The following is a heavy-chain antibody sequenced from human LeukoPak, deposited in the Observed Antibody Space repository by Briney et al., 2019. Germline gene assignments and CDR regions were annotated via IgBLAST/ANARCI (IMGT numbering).Heavy chain of an antibody. Sequence: SETLSLTCNVSGGPIGGHTFYWDWIRQPPGKGLEWIATIYYNGNTFYNPSLRSRVAIFIDMSKSQFSLHLSSVTAADTAVYYCARLTALAGHRGAFDIWGPGTLVTVSS. J-gene: IGHJ3*02. CDR1: GGPIGGHTFY. D-gene: IGHD6-19*01. CDR3: ARLTALAGHRGAFDI. V-gene: IGHV4-39*01. CDR2: IYYNGNT.